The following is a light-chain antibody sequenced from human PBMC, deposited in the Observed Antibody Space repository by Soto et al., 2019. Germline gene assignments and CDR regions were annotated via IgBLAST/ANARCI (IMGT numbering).Light chain of an antibody. CDR2: DAS. CDR1: QSVGIY. CDR3: HQYNSWPLT. V-gene: IGKV3-15*01. J-gene: IGKJ4*01. Sequence: KVMTQSPATLSVSPGERATLSCRASQSVGIYLAWYQQKPGQAPRLLIYDASTRATDIPARLSGSGSGTEFTLTISSLQSEDFAVYYCHQYNSWPLTFGGGTKVDIK.